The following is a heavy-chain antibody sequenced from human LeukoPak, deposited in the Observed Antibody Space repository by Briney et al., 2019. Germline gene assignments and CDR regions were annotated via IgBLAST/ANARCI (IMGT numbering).Heavy chain of an antibody. D-gene: IGHD1-26*01. CDR3: TTDVVGATFNFDY. CDR1: GFTFSNAW. Sequence: NTGGSLRLSCAASGFTFSNAWMSWVRQAPGKGLEWVGRIKSKTDGGTTDYAAPVKGRYTISRDDSKNTLYLQMNSLKTEDTAVYYCTTDVVGATFNFDYWGQGTLVTVSS. V-gene: IGHV3-15*01. CDR2: IKSKTDGGTT. J-gene: IGHJ4*02.